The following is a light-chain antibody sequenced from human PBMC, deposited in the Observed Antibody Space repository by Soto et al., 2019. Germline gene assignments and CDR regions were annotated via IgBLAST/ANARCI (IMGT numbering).Light chain of an antibody. CDR3: SSYTSSSTPG. CDR1: SSDVGGYNY. Sequence: QSVLTQPASVSGSPGQSITISCTGTSSDVGGYNYVSWYQQHPGKASKLMIYDVSNRPSGVSNRFSGSKSGNTASLTISGLQAEDEADYYCSSYTSSSTPGFGTGTKVTVL. CDR2: DVS. V-gene: IGLV2-14*01. J-gene: IGLJ1*01.